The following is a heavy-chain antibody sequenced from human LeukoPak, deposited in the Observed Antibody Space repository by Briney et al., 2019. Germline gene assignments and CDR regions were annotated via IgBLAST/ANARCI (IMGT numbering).Heavy chain of an antibody. Sequence: PSETLSLTCTVSGGSISSYYWSWIRQPPGKGLEWIWYIYYSGSTNYNPSLKSRVTISVDTSKNQFSLKLSSVTAADTAVYYCARPGSDGSPRMAFDIWGQGTMVTVSS. CDR1: GGSISSYY. D-gene: IGHD5-24*01. J-gene: IGHJ3*02. CDR2: IYYSGST. CDR3: ARPGSDGSPRMAFDI. V-gene: IGHV4-59*08.